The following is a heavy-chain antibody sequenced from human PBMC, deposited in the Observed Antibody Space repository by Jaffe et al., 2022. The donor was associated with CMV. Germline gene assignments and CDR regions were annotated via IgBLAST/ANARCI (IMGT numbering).Heavy chain of an antibody. CDR3: ARDPPDGYGHFDY. J-gene: IGHJ4*02. CDR2: IYNGGGT. Sequence: QVQMQESGPGLVKPSETLSLTCTVSGASISSYHWGWIRQSPGRGLEWIGIIYNGGGTSYNPSLKSRVTISIDTSRTQFSLKMTSMTSADTAVYFCARDPPDGYGHFDYWGQGTLVTVSS. CDR1: GASISSYH. D-gene: IGHD2-2*03. V-gene: IGHV4-59*01.